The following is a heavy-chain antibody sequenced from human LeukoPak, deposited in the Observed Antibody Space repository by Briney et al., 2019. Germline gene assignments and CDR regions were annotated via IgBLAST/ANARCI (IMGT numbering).Heavy chain of an antibody. V-gene: IGHV3-48*01. J-gene: IGHJ4*02. CDR3: ARDVEQWLVRVYYFDY. CDR2: ISSGSTTI. D-gene: IGHD6-19*01. Sequence: GGSLRLSCATSGFTLSNYSMNWVRQAPGKGLEWVSYISSGSTTIYYADSVKGRFTISRENAKNSLYLQMNSLRAEDTAVYYCARDVEQWLVRVYYFDYWGQGTLVTVSS. CDR1: GFTLSNYS.